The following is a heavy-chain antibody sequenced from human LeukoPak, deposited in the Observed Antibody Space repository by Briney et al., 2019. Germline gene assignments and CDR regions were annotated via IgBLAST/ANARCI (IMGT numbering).Heavy chain of an antibody. J-gene: IGHJ4*02. D-gene: IGHD4/OR15-4a*01. Sequence: GGSLGLSCAASGFTFSDYNMRWIRQAPGKGLEWVSFIYSDNTHYSDSVKGRFTISRDNSKNTLYLQMNSLRAEDTAVYYCARRAGAYSHPYDYWGQGTLVTVSS. V-gene: IGHV3-53*01. CDR2: IYSDNT. CDR1: GFTFSDYN. CDR3: ARRAGAYSHPYDY.